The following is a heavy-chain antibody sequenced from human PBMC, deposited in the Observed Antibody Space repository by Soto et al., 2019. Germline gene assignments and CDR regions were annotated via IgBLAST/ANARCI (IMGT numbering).Heavy chain of an antibody. Sequence: QVQLVQSGAEVKKPGASVKVSCKASGYTFTSYGISWVRQAPGQGREGMGWISAYNGNIKYAQNLQGRVTMPTATSTSTAYKELRSMRSDDTAADSCARDPESGVDWGPGTQGTDSS. J-gene: IGHJ4*02. CDR3: ARDPESGVD. D-gene: IGHD6-25*01. V-gene: IGHV1-18*01. CDR1: GYTFTSYG. CDR2: ISAYNGNI.